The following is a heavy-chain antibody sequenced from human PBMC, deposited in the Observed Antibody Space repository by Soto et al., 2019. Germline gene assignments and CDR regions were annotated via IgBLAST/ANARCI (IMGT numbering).Heavy chain of an antibody. CDR2: IDPSDSYT. Sequence: PVESLKISCKGSGYSFTSYWISWVRQMPGKGLEWMGGIDPSDSYTNYSPSFQGHVTISADKSISTAYLQWSSLKASDTAMYYCARPGLGGYYYYGMDVWGQGTTVTVSS. V-gene: IGHV5-10-1*01. CDR1: GYSFTSYW. J-gene: IGHJ6*02. D-gene: IGHD3-16*01. CDR3: ARPGLGGYYYYGMDV.